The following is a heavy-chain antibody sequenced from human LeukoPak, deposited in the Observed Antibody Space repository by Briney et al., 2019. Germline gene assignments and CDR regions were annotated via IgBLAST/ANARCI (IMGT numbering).Heavy chain of an antibody. D-gene: IGHD1-26*01. CDR3: AKGGGSYYRNAFDI. J-gene: IGHJ3*02. V-gene: IGHV3-23*01. Sequence: GSLRLSCAASGFTFSSYAMSWVRQAPGKGLEWVSVISGSGGSTYHADSVEGRFTISRDNSKNTLYLQMNSLRAEDTAVYYCAKGGGSYYRNAFDIWGQGTMVTVSS. CDR2: ISGSGGST. CDR1: GFTFSSYA.